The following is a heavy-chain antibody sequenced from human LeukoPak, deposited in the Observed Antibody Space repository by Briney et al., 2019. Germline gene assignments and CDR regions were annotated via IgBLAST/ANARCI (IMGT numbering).Heavy chain of an antibody. V-gene: IGHV3-15*01. CDR3: TNGGSHIDY. Sequence: GGSLRLSCAASGFTFTYAWMSWVRQAPGKGLEWVGRIKSETDGETTACGSPVKGRFTISRDDSKKTLFLQINTLKTEDTAIYYGTNGGSHIDYWGEGTLVTVSS. D-gene: IGHD1-26*01. CDR1: GFTFTYAW. J-gene: IGHJ4*02. CDR2: IKSETDGETT.